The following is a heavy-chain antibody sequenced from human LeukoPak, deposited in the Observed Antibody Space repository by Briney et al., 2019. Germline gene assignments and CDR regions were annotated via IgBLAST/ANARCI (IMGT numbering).Heavy chain of an antibody. CDR2: IYYSGST. V-gene: IGHV4-39*01. CDR1: GGSISSSSYY. CDR3: ARSRSSSDYYYYYMDV. D-gene: IGHD6-6*01. J-gene: IGHJ6*03. Sequence: SETLSLTCTVSGGSISSSSYYWGWIRQPPGKGLEWIGSIYYSGSTYYNPSLKSRVTISVDTSKNQFSLKLSSVTAADTAVYYCARSRSSSDYYYYYMDVWGKGTTVTVSS.